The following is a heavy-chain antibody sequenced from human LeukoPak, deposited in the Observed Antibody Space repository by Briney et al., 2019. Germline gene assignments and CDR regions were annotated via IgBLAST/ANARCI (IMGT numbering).Heavy chain of an antibody. CDR2: INPNSGCT. CDR3: ARAEPSVALDY. Sequence: ASVKVSCKASGYTFTGYYMHWVRQAPGQGLEWMGWINPNSGCTNYAPKFQGRVTMTRATSISTAYMELSRLRSDDTAVYYCARAEPSVALDYWGQGTLVTVSS. CDR1: GYTFTGYY. V-gene: IGHV1-2*02. D-gene: IGHD6-19*01. J-gene: IGHJ4*02.